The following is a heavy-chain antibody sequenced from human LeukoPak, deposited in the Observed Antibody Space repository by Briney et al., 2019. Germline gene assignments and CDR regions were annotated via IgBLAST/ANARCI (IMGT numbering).Heavy chain of an antibody. J-gene: IGHJ4*02. Sequence: SETLSLTCTVSGGSISSYYWSWIRQPPGKGLEWIGYINYSGSTNNNPSLQSRVTISVDTSKNQFSLKLSSVTAADTAVYYCARGRGYCRSTSCYVPFDYWGQGTLVTVSS. D-gene: IGHD2-2*01. CDR2: INYSGST. V-gene: IGHV4-59*01. CDR1: GGSISSYY. CDR3: ARGRGYCRSTSCYVPFDY.